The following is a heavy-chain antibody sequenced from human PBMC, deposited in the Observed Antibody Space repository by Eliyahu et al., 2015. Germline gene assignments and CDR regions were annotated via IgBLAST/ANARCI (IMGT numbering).Heavy chain of an antibody. V-gene: IGHV1-2*06. CDR3: ARVDIVVVTAINYYYGMDV. J-gene: IGHJ6*02. Sequence: QVQLVQSGAEVKKPGASVKVSCKASGYTFTGYXXHWVRQSPGQGLEWMGRINPNSGGTNYAQKFQGRVTMTRDTSISTAYMELSRLRSDDTAVYYCARVDIVVVTAINYYYGMDVWGQGTTVTVSS. CDR1: GYTFTGYX. CDR2: INPNSGGT. D-gene: IGHD2-21*02.